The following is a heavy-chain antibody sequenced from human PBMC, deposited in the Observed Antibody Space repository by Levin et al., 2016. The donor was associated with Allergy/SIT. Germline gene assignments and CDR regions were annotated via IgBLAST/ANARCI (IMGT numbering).Heavy chain of an antibody. J-gene: IGHJ3*02. CDR2: IYYGGNT. Sequence: SETLSLTCTVSGGSISSSSYYWGWIRQPPGKGLEWIGSIYYGGNTYYNPSLKSRVTISVDTSKNQFSLKLSSVTAADTAVYYCARQGGYSYGLRGGAFDIWGQGTMITVSS. CDR3: ARQGGYSYGLRGGAFDI. D-gene: IGHD5-18*01. V-gene: IGHV4-39*01. CDR1: GGSISSSSYY.